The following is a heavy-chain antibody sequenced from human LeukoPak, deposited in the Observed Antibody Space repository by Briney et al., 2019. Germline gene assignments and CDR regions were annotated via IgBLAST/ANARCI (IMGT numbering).Heavy chain of an antibody. D-gene: IGHD4-17*01. V-gene: IGHV3-30*02. CDR2: IQFDGGDI. Sequence: GGSLRLSCAASGLTFSNYGMHWVRQAPGKGLEWVAFIQFDGGDIFYTDSVKGRFTISRDNSKNTLFLQMNSLRTDDTAVYYCANADDYGDYGLFDYWGQGTLVTVSS. CDR3: ANADDYGDYGLFDY. J-gene: IGHJ4*02. CDR1: GLTFSNYG.